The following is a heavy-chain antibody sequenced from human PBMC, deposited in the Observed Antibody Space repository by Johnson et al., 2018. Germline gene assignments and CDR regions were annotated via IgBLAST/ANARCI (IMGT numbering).Heavy chain of an antibody. D-gene: IGHD6-19*01. V-gene: IGHV3-30-3*01. CDR2: ISYDGSNK. J-gene: IGHJ6*03. CDR1: GFTFSSYA. CDR3: AKAPGGSGVYYYYMDV. Sequence: VQLVESGGGVVQPGRSLRLSCAASGFTFSSYAMHWVRQAPGKGLEWVAVISYDGSNKYYADSVKGRFTISRDNSKNTLYLQMNSRRAEDTAVYYCAKAPGGSGVYYYYMDVWGKGTTVTVSS.